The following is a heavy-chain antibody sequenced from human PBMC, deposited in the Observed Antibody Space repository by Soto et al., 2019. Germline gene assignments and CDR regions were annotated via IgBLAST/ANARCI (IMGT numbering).Heavy chain of an antibody. V-gene: IGHV4-4*02. CDR3: ARISGWGKSRLEGAFDI. CDR1: GGSISSSNW. Sequence: SETLSLTCAVSGGSISSSNWWSWVRQPPGKGLEWIGEIYHSGSTNYNPSLKSRVTISVDKSKNQFSLKLSSVTAADTAVYYCARISGWGKSRLEGAFDIWGQGTMVT. J-gene: IGHJ3*02. D-gene: IGHD3-16*01. CDR2: IYHSGST.